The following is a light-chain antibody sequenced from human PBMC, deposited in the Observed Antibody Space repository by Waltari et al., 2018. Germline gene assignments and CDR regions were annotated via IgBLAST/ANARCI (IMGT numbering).Light chain of an antibody. CDR1: QSVLYSSNNKNY. Sequence: IVMSRSPGSLAGSLGERATINCKSSQSVLYSSNNKNYLAWYQQKPGQPPKLLIYWASTRESGVPDRFSGSGSGKDFTLAISRLQAGDVAVYYGQQYCSSRPSTFGPGPKVEL. J-gene: IGKJ1*01. CDR2: WAS. CDR3: QQYCSSRPST. V-gene: IGKV4-1*01.